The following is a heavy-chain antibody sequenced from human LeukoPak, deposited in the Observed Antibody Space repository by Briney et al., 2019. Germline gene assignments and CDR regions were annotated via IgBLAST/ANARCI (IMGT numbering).Heavy chain of an antibody. D-gene: IGHD3-22*01. Sequence: PGGSLRLSCAASGLTFTSYAMSWVRQAPGKGLEWVSAISGSGGSTYYADSVKGRFTISRDNSKNTLYLQMNSLRAEDTAVYYCAKDRHGYYYDSSGYYPFDYWGQGTLVTVSS. CDR1: GLTFTSYA. CDR2: ISGSGGST. CDR3: AKDRHGYYYDSSGYYPFDY. V-gene: IGHV3-23*01. J-gene: IGHJ4*02.